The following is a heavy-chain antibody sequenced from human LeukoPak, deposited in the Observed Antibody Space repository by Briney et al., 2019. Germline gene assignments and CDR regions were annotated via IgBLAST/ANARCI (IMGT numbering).Heavy chain of an antibody. J-gene: IGHJ4*02. CDR1: GGSITSNSYY. V-gene: IGHV4-39*01. CDR3: ARRHYYGSGSYSY. Sequence: PSETLSLTCTVSGGSITSNSYYWGWIRQPPGKGLEWIGSIYYSGSADYNPSLKSRVTISVDTSKNQFSLKLSSVTAADTAVYYCARRHYYGSGSYSYWGQGTLVTVSS. CDR2: IYYSGSA. D-gene: IGHD3-10*01.